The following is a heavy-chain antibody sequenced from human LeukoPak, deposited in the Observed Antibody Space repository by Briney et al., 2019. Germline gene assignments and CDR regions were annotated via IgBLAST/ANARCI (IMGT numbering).Heavy chain of an antibody. J-gene: IGHJ4*02. D-gene: IGHD3-22*01. Sequence: SETLSLTCAVYGGSSSGYYWSWIRQPPVKGLEWIGEINHSGSTNYNPSLKSRVTISVDTSKNQFSLKLSSVTAADTAVYYCARVPKYYYDSSGYFRGPFDYWGQGTLATVSS. CDR2: INHSGST. V-gene: IGHV4-34*01. CDR1: GGSSSGYY. CDR3: ARVPKYYYDSSGYFRGPFDY.